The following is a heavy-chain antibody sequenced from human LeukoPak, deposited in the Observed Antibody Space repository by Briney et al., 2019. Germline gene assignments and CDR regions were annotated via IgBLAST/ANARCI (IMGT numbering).Heavy chain of an antibody. V-gene: IGHV1-24*01. Sequence: ASVKVSCKVSGYTLTELSMHWVRQAPGKGLEWMGGFDPEDGETIYAQKFQGRVTMTEDTSTDTAYMELSSLRSEDTAVCYCATEKTRYDILTGYYDYWGQGTLVTVSS. D-gene: IGHD3-9*01. J-gene: IGHJ4*02. CDR3: ATEKTRYDILTGYYDY. CDR2: FDPEDGET. CDR1: GYTLTELS.